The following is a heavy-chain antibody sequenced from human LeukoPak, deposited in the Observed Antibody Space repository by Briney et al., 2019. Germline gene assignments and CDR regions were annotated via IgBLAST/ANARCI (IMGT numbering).Heavy chain of an antibody. CDR2: IYYSGST. CDR3: ARVDSTSPHELDY. J-gene: IGHJ4*02. D-gene: IGHD6-6*01. CDR1: GGSISSSSYY. Sequence: SETLSLTCTVSGGSISSSSYYWGWIRQPPGKGLEWIGSIYYSGSTYYNPSLKSRVTISVDTSKNQFSLKLSSVTAADTAVYYCARVDSTSPHELDYWGQGTLVTVSS. V-gene: IGHV4-39*07.